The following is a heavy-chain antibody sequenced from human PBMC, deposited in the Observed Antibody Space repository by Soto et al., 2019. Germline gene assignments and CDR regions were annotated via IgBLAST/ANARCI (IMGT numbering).Heavy chain of an antibody. Sequence: QAQLVQSGAEVKKPGASVKVSCRASGYTFSSYGYAWVRQAPGQGLEWMGWISAYNGDTNYAQKFQDRATLPTDTSTTTADMELRNLGSDDTAVYYCARSGAYCTSITCLFDSFWGLGTLVTVSS. CDR3: ARSGAYCTSITCLFDSF. V-gene: IGHV1-18*01. J-gene: IGHJ4*02. CDR2: ISAYNGDT. D-gene: IGHD2-8*01. CDR1: GYTFSSYG.